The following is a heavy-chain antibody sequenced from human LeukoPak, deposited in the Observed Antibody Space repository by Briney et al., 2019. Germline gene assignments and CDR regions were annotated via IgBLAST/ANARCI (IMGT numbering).Heavy chain of an antibody. CDR2: IKQDGSEK. V-gene: IGHV3-7*01. CDR3: ARDSIGQHCSSTSCTPPH. CDR1: GFTFSSYW. Sequence: PGGSLRLSCAASGFTFSSYWMSWVRQAPGKGLEWVANIKQDGSEKYYVDSVKGRFTISRDNAKNSLYLQMNSLRAEDTAVYYCARDSIGQHCSSTSCTPPHWGQGTLVTVSS. J-gene: IGHJ1*01. D-gene: IGHD2-2*01.